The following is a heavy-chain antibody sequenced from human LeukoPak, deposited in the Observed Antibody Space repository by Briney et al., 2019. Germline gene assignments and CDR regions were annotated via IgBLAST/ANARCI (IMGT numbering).Heavy chain of an antibody. D-gene: IGHD5-12*01. CDR2: LYSGGST. CDR1: GFTVSTNY. J-gene: IGHJ4*02. Sequence: GGSLRLSCAASGFTVSTNYINWVRQAPGKGLEWVSILYSGGSTYYADSVKDRFSISRDNSKNTVFLQMNSLRAEDSAVYYCARARWGGYTDYDASTPYFFDYWGQGTPVIVSS. CDR3: ARARWGGYTDYDASTPYFFDY. V-gene: IGHV3-66*01.